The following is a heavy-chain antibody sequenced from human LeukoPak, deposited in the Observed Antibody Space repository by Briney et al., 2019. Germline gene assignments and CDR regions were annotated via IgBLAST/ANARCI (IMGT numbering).Heavy chain of an antibody. Sequence: GGSLRLSCAASGFTFSSHEMNWVRQAPGKGLEWVSTISGGSTHIYYADSVKGRFTISRDNAENSLYLQMNSLRAEDTAVYYCARGTQQISAAGHSTWFDPWGQGTLVTVSS. D-gene: IGHD6-25*01. CDR1: GFTFSSHE. CDR2: ISGGSTHI. J-gene: IGHJ5*02. CDR3: ARGTQQISAAGHSTWFDP. V-gene: IGHV3-21*01.